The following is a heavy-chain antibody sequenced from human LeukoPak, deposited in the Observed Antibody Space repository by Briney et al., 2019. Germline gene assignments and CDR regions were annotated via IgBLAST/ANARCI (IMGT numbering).Heavy chain of an antibody. D-gene: IGHD4-17*01. Sequence: ASVKVSCKASGYTFTSYPMHWVRQAPGQRLEWMGWINPGNANTKYSQKFQGRVTITADESTSTAYMELSSLRSEDTAVYYCATGPTGDYGDYDFDYWGQGTLVTVSS. CDR2: INPGNANT. CDR1: GYTFTSYP. CDR3: ATGPTGDYGDYDFDY. V-gene: IGHV1-3*01. J-gene: IGHJ4*02.